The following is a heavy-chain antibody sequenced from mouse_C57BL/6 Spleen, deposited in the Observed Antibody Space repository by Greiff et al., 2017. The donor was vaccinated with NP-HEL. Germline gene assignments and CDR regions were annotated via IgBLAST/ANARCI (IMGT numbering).Heavy chain of an antibody. D-gene: IGHD2-4*01. CDR3: ARDRDDYEEGWFAY. J-gene: IGHJ3*01. CDR1: GFTFSSYA. Sequence: EVKLMESGGGLVKPGGSLKLSCAASGFTFSSYAMSWVRQTPEKRLEWVATISDGGSYTYYPDNVKGRFTISRDNAKNNLYLQMSHLKSEDTAMYYCARDRDDYEEGWFAYWGQGTLVTVSA. V-gene: IGHV5-4*01. CDR2: ISDGGSYT.